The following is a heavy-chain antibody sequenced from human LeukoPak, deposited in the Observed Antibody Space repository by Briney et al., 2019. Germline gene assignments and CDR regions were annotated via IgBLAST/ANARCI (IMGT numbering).Heavy chain of an antibody. CDR1: GGSFSGYY. D-gene: IGHD4-23*01. CDR3: ARREWTGPATVVTPLDY. CDR2: INHSGST. Sequence: SETLSLTCAVYGGSFSGYYWSWIRQPPGKGLEWIGEINHSGSTNYNPSLRSRVTISVDTSKNQFSLNLSSVTAADTAVYYCARREWTGPATVVTPLDYWGQGTLVTVSS. V-gene: IGHV4-34*01. J-gene: IGHJ4*02.